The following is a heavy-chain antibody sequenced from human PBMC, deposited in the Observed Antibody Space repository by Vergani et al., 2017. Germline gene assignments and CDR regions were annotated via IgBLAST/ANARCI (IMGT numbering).Heavy chain of an antibody. CDR2: INPSGGST. J-gene: IGHJ5*02. D-gene: IGHD2-2*01. CDR1: GFTFNQYG. CDR3: ARDSRYCSSTSCYVGRDWFDP. Sequence: QVQLVESGGGVVQPGRSLRLSCAASGFTFNQYGMHWVRQAPGQGLEWMGIINPSGGSTSYAQKFQGRVTMTRDTSTSTVYMELSSLRSEDTAVYYCARDSRYCSSTSCYVGRDWFDPWGQGTLVTVSS. V-gene: IGHV1-46*02.